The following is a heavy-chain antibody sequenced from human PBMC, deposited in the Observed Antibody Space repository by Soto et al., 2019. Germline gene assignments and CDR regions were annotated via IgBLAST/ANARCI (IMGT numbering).Heavy chain of an antibody. CDR1: GGSITSSSYY. D-gene: IGHD4-17*01. J-gene: IGHJ4*02. V-gene: IGHV4-39*01. CDR2: IYYSGRS. Sequence: SHTCTVSGGSITSSSYYWGWIRQPPGKGLEWIGGIYYSGRSYYNPSLKSRVTMSVDTSKNQFSLTLNSVTAADAAVYYCARQRTTVVTQAYFDHWGQGTLVTVSS. CDR3: ARQRTTVVTQAYFDH.